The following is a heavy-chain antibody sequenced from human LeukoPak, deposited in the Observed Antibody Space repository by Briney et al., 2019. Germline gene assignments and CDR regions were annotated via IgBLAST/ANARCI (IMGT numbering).Heavy chain of an antibody. CDR1: GYTFTSYY. Sequence: GASVKVSCKASGYTFTSYYMHWVRQAPGQGLEWMGWISAYNGNKKYAQKFQGRVTMTTVTSTSTAYMELRSLTFDDTAVYYCARAKTLEPSPSNAFDIWGQGTMVIVSS. J-gene: IGHJ3*02. V-gene: IGHV1-18*04. D-gene: IGHD1-1*01. CDR2: ISAYNGNK. CDR3: ARAKTLEPSPSNAFDI.